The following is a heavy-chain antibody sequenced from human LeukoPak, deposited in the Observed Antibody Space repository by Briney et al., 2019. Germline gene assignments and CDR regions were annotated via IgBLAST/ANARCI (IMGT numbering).Heavy chain of an antibody. J-gene: IGHJ5*02. D-gene: IGHD3-9*01. V-gene: IGHV4-39*01. CDR3: ARRGPYYDILTGYYNGNWFDP. CDR1: GGSISSSSYY. CDR2: IYYSGST. Sequence: PSETLSLTCTVSGGSISSSSYYWGWIRQPPGKGLEWIGSIYYSGSTYYNPSLKSRVTISVDTSKNQFSLKLSSVSAADTAVYYCARRGPYYDILTGYYNGNWFDPWGQGTLVTVSS.